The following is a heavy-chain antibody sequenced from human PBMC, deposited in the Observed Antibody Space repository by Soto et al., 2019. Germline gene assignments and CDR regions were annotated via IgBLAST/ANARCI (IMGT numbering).Heavy chain of an antibody. Sequence: QVQLVQSGAEVKKPGASVKVSCKASGYSFTTFGISWVRQAPGQGLEWMAWISGNNGNTNYAQKFQGRVTMTTDTSTSTAYMELRSLRSDDTAVYSCARDRGSGWFVYWGQGTLVTVSS. D-gene: IGHD6-19*01. CDR1: GYSFTTFG. V-gene: IGHV1-18*01. CDR2: ISGNNGNT. J-gene: IGHJ4*02. CDR3: ARDRGSGWFVY.